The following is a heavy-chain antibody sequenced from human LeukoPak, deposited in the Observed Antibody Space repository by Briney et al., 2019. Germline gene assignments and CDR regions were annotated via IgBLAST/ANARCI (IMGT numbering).Heavy chain of an antibody. D-gene: IGHD3-10*01. Sequence: GGSLRLSRAASGFTVSSNYMSWVRQAPGKGLEWVSVIYSGGSTYYADSVKGRFTISRDNSKNTLYLQMNSLRAEDTAVYYCARDNGSGSRLDYWGQGTLVTVSS. CDR2: IYSGGST. V-gene: IGHV3-66*01. J-gene: IGHJ4*02. CDR1: GFTVSSNY. CDR3: ARDNGSGSRLDY.